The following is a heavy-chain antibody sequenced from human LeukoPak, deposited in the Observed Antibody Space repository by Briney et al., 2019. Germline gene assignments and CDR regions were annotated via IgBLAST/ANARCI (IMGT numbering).Heavy chain of an antibody. CDR3: ARSLYSYGDFDY. CDR1: GYTFTGYY. Sequence: ASVKVSCKASGYTFTGYYMHWVRQAPGQGLEWMGWINPDSGGTNYAQKFQGRVTMTRDTSISTAYMELSRLRSDDTAVYYCARSLYSYGDFDYWGQGTLVTVSS. V-gene: IGHV1-2*02. D-gene: IGHD5-18*01. CDR2: INPDSGGT. J-gene: IGHJ4*02.